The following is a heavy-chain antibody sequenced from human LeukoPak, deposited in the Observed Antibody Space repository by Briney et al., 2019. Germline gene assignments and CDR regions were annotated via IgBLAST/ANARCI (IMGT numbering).Heavy chain of an antibody. CDR2: ISSSGSTI. CDR3: ARIHYDFWSGYYTGWDY. V-gene: IGHV3-48*03. Sequence: GGSLRLSCAASGFTFSSYEMNWVRQAPGKGLEWVSYISSSGSTIYYADSVKGRFTISRDNAKNSLYLQMNGLRAEDTAVYYCARIHYDFWSGYYTGWDYWGQGTLVTVSS. D-gene: IGHD3-3*01. CDR1: GFTFSSYE. J-gene: IGHJ4*02.